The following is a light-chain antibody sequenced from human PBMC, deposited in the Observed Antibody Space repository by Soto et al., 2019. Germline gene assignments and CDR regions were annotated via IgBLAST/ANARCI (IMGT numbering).Light chain of an antibody. CDR2: GAS. Sequence: EIVLTQSPGTRSLSPGERATLSCRASQSVSSSYLAWYQQKPVQAPRLLIYGASCRATGIPDRFSGSGSGTDFTLTISRLEPEDFAVYYCQQYGSSPFGGGTKVEIK. CDR3: QQYGSSP. CDR1: QSVSSSY. V-gene: IGKV3-20*01. J-gene: IGKJ4*01.